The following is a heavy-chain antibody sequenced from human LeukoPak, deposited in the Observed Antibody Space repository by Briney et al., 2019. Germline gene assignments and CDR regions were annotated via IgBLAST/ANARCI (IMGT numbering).Heavy chain of an antibody. V-gene: IGHV5-51*01. D-gene: IGHD3-9*01. CDR2: IYPGDSDT. Sequence: GESLKISCKGSGYSFTSYWIGWVRQMPGKGLEWMGIIYPGDSDTRYIPSFQGQVTISADKSISTAYLQWSSLKASDTAMYYCARRGILTGYYTNWFDPWGQGTLVTVSS. CDR1: GYSFTSYW. J-gene: IGHJ5*02. CDR3: ARRGILTGYYTNWFDP.